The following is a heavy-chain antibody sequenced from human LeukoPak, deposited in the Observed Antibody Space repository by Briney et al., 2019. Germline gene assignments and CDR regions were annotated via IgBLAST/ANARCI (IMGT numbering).Heavy chain of an antibody. D-gene: IGHD3-10*01. CDR3: ARRKVRGVAHDAFDI. J-gene: IGHJ3*02. CDR2: IYPGDSDT. CDR1: GSSFTSYW. V-gene: IGHV5-51*01. Sequence: GASLQISCKGSGSSFTSYWIGWVRQVPGKGLEWMGMIYPGDSDTRYTPSFQGQVTISADKSISTAYLQWSSLQASDTAMYYCARRKVRGVAHDAFDIWGQGTMVTVSS.